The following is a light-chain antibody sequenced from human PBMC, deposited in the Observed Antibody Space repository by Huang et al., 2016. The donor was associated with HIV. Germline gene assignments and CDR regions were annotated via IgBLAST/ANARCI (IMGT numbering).Light chain of an antibody. CDR3: QQRSNWHPLS. CDR1: QSVGS. CDR2: DVA. J-gene: IGKJ4*01. Sequence: EIVLTQSPATLSLSPGEKATLSWRASQSVGSVAWDQQKPGQAPRLLIYDVANRATGIPARFSGRWPGTDFTLTISSLEPEDFAVYYCQQRSNWHPLSFGGGTKVEIK. V-gene: IGKV3D-11*02.